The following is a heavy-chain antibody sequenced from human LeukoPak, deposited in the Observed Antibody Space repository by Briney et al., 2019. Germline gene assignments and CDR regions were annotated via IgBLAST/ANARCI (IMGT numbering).Heavy chain of an antibody. V-gene: IGHV1-69-2*01. J-gene: IGHJ4*02. CDR2: VDPEDGET. D-gene: IGHD3-22*01. CDR3: ATLRGTMIVVDVFDY. Sequence: ASVRISCKVSGYTFTDYYMHWVHQAPGKGLERMGLVDPEDGETIYAEKFQGRVTITADTSTDTACMELSSLRSEDTAVYYCATLRGTMIVVDVFDYWGQGTLVTVSS. CDR1: GYTFTDYY.